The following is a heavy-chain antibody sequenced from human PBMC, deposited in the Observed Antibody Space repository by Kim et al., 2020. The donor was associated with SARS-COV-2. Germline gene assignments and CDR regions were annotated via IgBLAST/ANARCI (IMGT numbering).Heavy chain of an antibody. CDR1: GDSVSSNSAT. CDR3: ARDGYDSGGYSLWAFDI. CDR2: TFYTSKWYS. V-gene: IGHV6-1*01. D-gene: IGHD3-22*01. J-gene: IGHJ3*02. Sequence: SQTLSLTCAISGDSVSSNSATWNWIRQSPSRGLEWLGRTFYTSKWYSGYALSVKSRIIITPDTSKNQFSLQLNSVTPEDTAVYFCARDGYDSGGYSLWAFDIWGQGTMVTVSS.